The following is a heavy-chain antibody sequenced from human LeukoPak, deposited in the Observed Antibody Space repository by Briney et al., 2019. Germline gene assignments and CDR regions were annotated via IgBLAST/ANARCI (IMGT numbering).Heavy chain of an antibody. Sequence: GGSLRLSCAASGFTFSSYEMNWVRQAPGKGREWVSYISSSGSTIYYADSVKGRFTISRDNAKNSLYLQMKSLRVEDTAVYYCAREKPELDYWGQGTLVTVSS. CDR1: GFTFSSYE. J-gene: IGHJ4*02. CDR2: ISSSGSTI. CDR3: AREKPELDY. V-gene: IGHV3-48*03.